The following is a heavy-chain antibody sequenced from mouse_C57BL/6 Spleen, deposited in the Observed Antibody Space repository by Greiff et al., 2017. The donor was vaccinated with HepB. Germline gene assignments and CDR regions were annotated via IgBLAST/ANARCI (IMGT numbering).Heavy chain of an antibody. V-gene: IGHV1-19*01. CDR1: GYTFTDYY. CDR2: INPYNGGT. D-gene: IGHD1-1*01. J-gene: IGHJ1*03. Sequence: VQLKQSGPVLVKPGASVKMSCKASGYTFTDYYMNWVKQSHGKSLEWIGVINPYNGGTSYNQKFKGKATLTVDKSSSTAYMELNSLTSEDSAVYYCARNDYGSSYWYFDVWGTGTTVTVSS. CDR3: ARNDYGSSYWYFDV.